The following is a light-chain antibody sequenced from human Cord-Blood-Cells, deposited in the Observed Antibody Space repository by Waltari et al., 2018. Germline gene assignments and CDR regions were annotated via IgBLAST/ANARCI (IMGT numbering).Light chain of an antibody. CDR2: DAS. J-gene: IGKJ4*01. CDR3: QQYYSYPL. CDR1: QDISNY. Sequence: DIQMTQSPSSLSASVGDRVTITCQASQDISNYLNWYQQKPGKAPKLLIYDASNLETAVPSRFSGSGSGTDFTLTISCLQSEDFATYYCQQYYSYPLFGGGTKVEIK. V-gene: IGKV1-33*01.